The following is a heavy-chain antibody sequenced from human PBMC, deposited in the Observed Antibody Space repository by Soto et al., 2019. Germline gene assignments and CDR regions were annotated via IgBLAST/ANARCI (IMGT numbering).Heavy chain of an antibody. D-gene: IGHD6-13*01. CDR3: ARGGPAAAGRIWFDP. V-gene: IGHV4-34*01. CDR2: INHSGST. Sequence: PSETLSLTCAVYGGSFSGHYWSWIRQPPGKGLEWIGEINHSGSTNYNPSLKSRVTISVDTSKNQFSLKLSSVTAADTAVYYCARGGPAAAGRIWFDPWGQGTLVTVSS. CDR1: GGSFSGHY. J-gene: IGHJ5*02.